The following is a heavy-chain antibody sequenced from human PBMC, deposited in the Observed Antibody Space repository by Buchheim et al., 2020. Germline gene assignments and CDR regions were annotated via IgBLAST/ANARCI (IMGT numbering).Heavy chain of an antibody. J-gene: IGHJ6*02. D-gene: IGHD3-3*01. V-gene: IGHV4-34*01. CDR1: GGSFSGYY. Sequence: QVQLQQWGAGLLKPSETLSLTCAVYGGSFSGYYWSWIRQPPGKGLEWIGEINHSGSTNYNPSLKSRVTISVDTSKNQFSLKLSSVTAAETAVYYCASLRFLEWPYYYYYGMDVWGQGTT. CDR3: ASLRFLEWPYYYYYGMDV. CDR2: INHSGST.